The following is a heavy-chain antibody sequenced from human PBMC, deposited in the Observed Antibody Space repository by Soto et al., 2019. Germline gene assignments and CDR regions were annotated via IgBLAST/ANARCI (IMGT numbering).Heavy chain of an antibody. CDR1: GYTFTSYA. V-gene: IGHV1-3*01. CDR2: INAGNGNT. CDR3: ASTKARSGYYYASAFDY. D-gene: IGHD3-22*01. J-gene: IGHJ4*02. Sequence: ASVKVSCKASGYTFTSYAMHWVRQAPGQRLEWMGWINAGNGNTKYSQKFQGRVTITRDTSASTAYMELSSLRSEDTAVYYCASTKARSGYYYASAFDYWGQGTLVTVSS.